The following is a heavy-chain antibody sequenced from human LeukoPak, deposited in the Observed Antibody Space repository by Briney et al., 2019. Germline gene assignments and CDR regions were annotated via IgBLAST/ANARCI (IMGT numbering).Heavy chain of an antibody. CDR1: GFTFSSYW. CDR3: ARGGGLDV. J-gene: IGHJ6*02. V-gene: IGHV3-7*03. CDR2: INHNGNVN. D-gene: IGHD3-16*01. Sequence: GGSLRLSCAASGFTFSSYWMNWARQAPGKGLEWVASINHNGNVNSYVDSVKGRFTISRDNAKNSLYLQMSNLRAEDTAVYFFARGGGLDVWGQGATVTVSS.